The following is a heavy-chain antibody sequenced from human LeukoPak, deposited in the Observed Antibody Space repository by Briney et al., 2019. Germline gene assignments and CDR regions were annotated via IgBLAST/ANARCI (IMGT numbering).Heavy chain of an antibody. CDR3: ARVGRDDSRQGIFDP. D-gene: IGHD3-22*01. V-gene: IGHV4-59*01. CDR1: GGSISSYY. CDR2: IYYSGST. Sequence: SETLSLTCTVSGGSISSYYWSLIRQPPGKGLEWIGYIYYSGSTNYNPSLKSRVTISVDTSKNQFSLKLSSVTAADTAVYYCARVGRDDSRQGIFDPWGQGTLVTVSS. J-gene: IGHJ5*02.